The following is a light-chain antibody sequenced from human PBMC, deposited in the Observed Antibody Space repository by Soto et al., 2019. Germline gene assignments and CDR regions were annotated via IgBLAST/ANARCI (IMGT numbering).Light chain of an antibody. CDR1: SSNVGGYHY. V-gene: IGLV2-14*03. CDR2: DVS. CDR3: RSYTNSGTVV. J-gene: IGLJ2*01. Sequence: QSVLTQPASVSGSPGQSITISCTGTSSNVGGYHYVSWYQQHPGKAPKLMIYDVSNRPSGVSNRFSGSKSGNTASLTISGLQAEDEADYYCRSYTNSGTVVFGGGTKLTVL.